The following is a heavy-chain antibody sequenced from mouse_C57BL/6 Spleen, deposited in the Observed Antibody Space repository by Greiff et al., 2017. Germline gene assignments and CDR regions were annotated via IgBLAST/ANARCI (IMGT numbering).Heavy chain of an antibody. V-gene: IGHV10-3*01. CDR1: GFTFNTYA. D-gene: IGHD2-5*01. CDR2: ISSTSSNYAT. CDR3: VREPWSNYPAWFAY. Sequence: EVMLVESGGGLVQPKGSLKLSCAASGFTFNTYAMHWVRQAPGQGLEWVARISSTSSNYATYYADSVKDRFTISRDDSQSMLYLQMNNLKTEDTAMYDCVREPWSNYPAWFAYWGQGTLVTVSA. J-gene: IGHJ3*01.